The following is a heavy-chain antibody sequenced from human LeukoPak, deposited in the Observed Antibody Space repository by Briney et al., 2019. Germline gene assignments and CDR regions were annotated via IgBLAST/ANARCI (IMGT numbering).Heavy chain of an antibody. D-gene: IGHD3-16*01. Sequence: SETLSLTCTEPGGSISSYYWSWIRQPPGRGLEWIGYIYYIGSTNYNPSLKSRVTISVDTSKNQFSLKLTSVTAADTAVYYCAAGEDYWGQGTLVTVSS. CDR2: IYYIGST. J-gene: IGHJ4*02. CDR1: GGSISSYY. CDR3: AAGEDY. V-gene: IGHV4-59*01.